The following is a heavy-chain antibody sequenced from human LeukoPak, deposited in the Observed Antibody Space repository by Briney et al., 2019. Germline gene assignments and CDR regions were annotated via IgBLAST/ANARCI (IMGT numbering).Heavy chain of an antibody. Sequence: PGGSLRLSCAASGFTFHNYAIHWVRQAPGKGLEWVSLTSGDGITTYFADSVRGRFTISRDNSKSSLFLQMNSQRTEDTALYYCARDHVYGGADYWGQGTLVTVSS. CDR2: TSGDGITT. V-gene: IGHV3-43*02. CDR1: GFTFHNYA. CDR3: ARDHVYGGADY. D-gene: IGHD5/OR15-5a*01. J-gene: IGHJ4*02.